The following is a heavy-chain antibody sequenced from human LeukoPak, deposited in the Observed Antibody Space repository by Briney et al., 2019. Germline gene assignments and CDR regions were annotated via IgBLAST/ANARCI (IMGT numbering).Heavy chain of an antibody. J-gene: IGHJ3*01. D-gene: IGHD3-16*01. V-gene: IGHV4-59*07. Sequence: SDTLSLTCTVSGDSIRSYYWSWIRQPPGKGLEWIGNIHYSGSTKYNSSLKSRVTISVDTSKNQFSLRVTSLTAADTAVYYCARLGALHDAFDVWGQGTLVTVSS. CDR1: GDSIRSYY. CDR3: ARLGALHDAFDV. CDR2: IHYSGST.